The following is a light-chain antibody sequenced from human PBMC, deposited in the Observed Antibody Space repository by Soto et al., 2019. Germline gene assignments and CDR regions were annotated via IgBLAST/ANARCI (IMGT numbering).Light chain of an antibody. V-gene: IGKV1-33*01. Sequence: DIQMTQSPSSLSASVGDRVTITCQASQDIRDSLNWYQQKPGRAPKVLINGASNLETGVPLRFSGSGSGTDFTFTISSLQPEDVATYYCQQYDYLWTFGQGTKVEIK. CDR1: QDIRDS. CDR2: GAS. J-gene: IGKJ1*01. CDR3: QQYDYLWT.